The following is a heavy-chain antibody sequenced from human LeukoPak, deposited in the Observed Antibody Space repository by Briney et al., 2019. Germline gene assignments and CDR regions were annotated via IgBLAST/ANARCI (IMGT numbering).Heavy chain of an antibody. V-gene: IGHV3-30-3*01. Sequence: LAGGSLRLSCAASGFTFSSYARHWVRQAPGKGLEWVAVISYDGSNKYYADSVKGRFTISRDNSKNTLYLQMNSLRAEDTAVYYCPREAVNHGMDVWGQGTTVTVSS. CDR1: GFTFSSYA. CDR2: ISYDGSNK. CDR3: PREAVNHGMDV. J-gene: IGHJ6*02. D-gene: IGHD1-14*01.